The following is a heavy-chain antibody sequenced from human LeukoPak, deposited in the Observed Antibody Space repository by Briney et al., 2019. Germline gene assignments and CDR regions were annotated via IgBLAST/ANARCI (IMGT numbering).Heavy chain of an antibody. CDR1: GVSFGRSS. J-gene: IGHJ4*02. V-gene: IGHV4-34*01. CDR3: ARVGSTPAKFDH. D-gene: IGHD2-2*01. CDR2: INFSGYT. Sequence: PSETLSLTCAVSGVSFGRSSWTWIRQSPGKGLECIGEINFSGYTKYNPSLKSRVTMSVDTSKNQFSLKLASVTAADTAIYFCARVGSTPAKFDHWGQGTLVTVSS.